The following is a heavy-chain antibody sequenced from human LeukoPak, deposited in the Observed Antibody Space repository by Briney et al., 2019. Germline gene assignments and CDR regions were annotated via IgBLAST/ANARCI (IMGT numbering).Heavy chain of an antibody. Sequence: GGSLRLSCAASGFTFSSHSMNWVRQAPRQGLEWVSYISSSSSTIYYADSVKGRFTISRDNAKNSLYLQMNSLRAEDTTAFYCVRALPRSGAAYFQHWGPGTLVTVSS. CDR2: ISSSSSTI. D-gene: IGHD3-10*01. CDR3: VRALPRSGAAYFQH. CDR1: GFTFSSHS. J-gene: IGHJ1*01. V-gene: IGHV3-48*01.